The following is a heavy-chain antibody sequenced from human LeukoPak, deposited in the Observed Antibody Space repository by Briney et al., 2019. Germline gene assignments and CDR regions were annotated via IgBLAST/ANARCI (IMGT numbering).Heavy chain of an antibody. Sequence: ASVKVSCKASGYMFSTYGISWVRQAPGQGLEWMGWISTSSDSRTYAQKFQGRVSLTTDTSTGTAYMEVKSLRSDDTAIYYCAGCSGSYFPLDYWGQGTLVTVSS. V-gene: IGHV1-18*01. CDR1: GYMFSTYG. D-gene: IGHD1-26*01. CDR3: AGCSGSYFPLDY. CDR2: ISTSSDSR. J-gene: IGHJ4*02.